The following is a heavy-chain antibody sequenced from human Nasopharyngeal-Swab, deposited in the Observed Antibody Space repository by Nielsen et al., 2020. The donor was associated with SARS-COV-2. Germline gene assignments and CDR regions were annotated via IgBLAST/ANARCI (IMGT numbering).Heavy chain of an antibody. V-gene: IGHV2-5*02. CDR1: GFSLSNSGVG. J-gene: IGHJ3*02. D-gene: IGHD3-22*01. CDR2: IYWDDDK. CDR3: AHCGYYYDSSGYPTELDAFDI. Sequence: SGPTLVKPTQTLTMTCTFSGFSLSNSGVGVGWIRQTPGKDLEWLALIYWDDDKRYSPSLKSRLTITKDTSKNQVVLTMTNMDPVDTATYSCAHCGYYYDSSGYPTELDAFDIWGQVTMVTVSS.